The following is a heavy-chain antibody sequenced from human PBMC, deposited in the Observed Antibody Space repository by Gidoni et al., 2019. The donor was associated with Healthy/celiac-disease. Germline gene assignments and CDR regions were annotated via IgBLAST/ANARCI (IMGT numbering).Heavy chain of an antibody. J-gene: IGHJ6*02. V-gene: IGHV1-46*01. CDR3: ARFQGSGWLVKSYYGMDV. Sequence: QVQLVQSGAEVKKPGASVKVSCKASGYTFTRYYMHWVRQAPGQGLEWMGIINPSGGSTSYAQKFQGRVTMTRDTSTSTVYMELSSLRSEDTAVYYCARFQGSGWLVKSYYGMDVWGQGTTVTVSS. D-gene: IGHD6-19*01. CDR2: INPSGGST. CDR1: GYTFTRYY.